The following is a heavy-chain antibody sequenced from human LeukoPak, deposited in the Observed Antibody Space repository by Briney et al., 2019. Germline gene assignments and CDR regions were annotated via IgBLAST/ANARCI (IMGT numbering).Heavy chain of an antibody. CDR1: GYAFTSYY. Sequence: ASVKVSCKASGYAFTSYYMHWVRQAPGQGLEWMGIINPSGGSTSYAQKFQGRVTMTRDMSTSTVYMELSSMRSEDTAVYYCARDLSNLEWFNWFDSWGQGTLVTVSS. V-gene: IGHV1-46*01. D-gene: IGHD3-3*01. CDR3: ARDLSNLEWFNWFDS. J-gene: IGHJ5*01. CDR2: INPSGGST.